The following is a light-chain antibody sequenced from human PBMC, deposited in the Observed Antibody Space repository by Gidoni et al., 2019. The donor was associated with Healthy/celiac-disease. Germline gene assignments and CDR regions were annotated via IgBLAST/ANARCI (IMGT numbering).Light chain of an antibody. CDR2: DAS. CDR3: QQRSNWLMYT. V-gene: IGKV3-11*01. J-gene: IGKJ2*01. Sequence: EIVLTQSAATLSVSPGESATLPCRASQSVSSYLAWYQQKPGQAPRLLIYDASNRATGVPARFSGSGSGTDFTLTISSLEPEDFAVYYCQQRSNWLMYTFGQGTKLEIK. CDR1: QSVSSY.